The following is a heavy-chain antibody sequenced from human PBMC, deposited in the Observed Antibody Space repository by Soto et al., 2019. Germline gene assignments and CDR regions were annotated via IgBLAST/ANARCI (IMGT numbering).Heavy chain of an antibody. J-gene: IGHJ4*02. CDR1: GFTFSSYA. CDR2: ISGSGGST. CDR3: AKDVRYSSSWYFDY. D-gene: IGHD6-13*01. Sequence: PVGSLRLSCAASGFTFSSYAMSWVRQAPGKGLEWVSAISGSGGSTYYADSVKGRFTISRDNSKNTLYLQMNSLRAEDTAVYYCAKDVRYSSSWYFDYWGQGTLVTVSS. V-gene: IGHV3-23*01.